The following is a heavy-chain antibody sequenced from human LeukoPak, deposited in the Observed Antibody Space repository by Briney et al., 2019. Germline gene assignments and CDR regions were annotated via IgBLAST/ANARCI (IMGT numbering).Heavy chain of an antibody. D-gene: IGHD3-10*01. CDR1: GFTFSSYE. V-gene: IGHV4-34*01. CDR2: INHSGST. CDR3: ARHWRRITMVRGVTYFDY. Sequence: LRLSCAASGFTFSSYEMNWVRQPPGKGLEWIGEINHSGSTNYNPSLKSRVTISVDTSKNQFSLKLSSVTAADTAVYYCARHWRRITMVRGVTYFDYWGQGTLVTVSS. J-gene: IGHJ4*02.